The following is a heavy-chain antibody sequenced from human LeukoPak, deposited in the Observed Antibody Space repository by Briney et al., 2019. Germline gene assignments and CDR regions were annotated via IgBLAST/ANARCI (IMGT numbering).Heavy chain of an antibody. D-gene: IGHD6-13*01. V-gene: IGHV3-20*04. CDR3: ARAYSSSWYYFDY. CDR2: INWNGGST. CDR1: GFTFDDYG. Sequence: GGSLRLSCAASGFTFDDYGMSWVRQAPGKGLEWVSGINWNGGSTGYADSVKGRFTISRDNAKDSLYLQMNSLGAEDTALYYCARAYSSSWYYFDYWGQGTPVTVSS. J-gene: IGHJ4*02.